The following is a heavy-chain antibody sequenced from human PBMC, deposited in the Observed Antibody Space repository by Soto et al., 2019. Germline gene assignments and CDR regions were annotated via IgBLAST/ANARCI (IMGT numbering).Heavy chain of an antibody. CDR3: ARENYYFDTDGYYYVFDS. D-gene: IGHD3-22*01. Sequence: QVQLQESGPGLVKPSETLSLTCAVSGGSISNYFWSWIRQPAGKGLEWIGRIFTSGSTNYNPSLKSRVTMSIDTSKKLVSLKLRSVTAADTATYYCARENYYFDTDGYYYVFDSWGQGTLVTVSS. CDR2: IFTSGST. V-gene: IGHV4-4*07. J-gene: IGHJ4*02. CDR1: GGSISNYF.